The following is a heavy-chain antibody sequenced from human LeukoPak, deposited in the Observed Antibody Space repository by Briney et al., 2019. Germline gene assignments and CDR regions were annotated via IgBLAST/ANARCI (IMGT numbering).Heavy chain of an antibody. CDR2: ISPNSGGT. CDR3: ARGGGLRYFNWLYAFDY. Sequence: GASVKVSCRASGYTFTGYYMNWVRQAPGQGLEWMGWISPNSGGTNYAQKFQGRVTMTRDTSISTAYMELSRLRSDDTAVYYCARGGGLRYFNWLYAFDYWGQGTLVTVSS. J-gene: IGHJ4*02. D-gene: IGHD3-9*01. CDR1: GYTFTGYY. V-gene: IGHV1-2*02.